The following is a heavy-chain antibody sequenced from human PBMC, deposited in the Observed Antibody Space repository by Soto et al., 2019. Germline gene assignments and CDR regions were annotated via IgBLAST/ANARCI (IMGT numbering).Heavy chain of an antibody. CDR2: INAGNGNT. J-gene: IGHJ4*02. D-gene: IGHD5-12*01. V-gene: IGHV1-3*01. CDR3: ARAWGIEGGYNYFDY. CDR1: GYTFTSYP. Sequence: QVQLVQSGAEVKKPGASVKVSCKASGYTFTSYPMHWVRQAPGHRLEWMGWINAGNGNTKYSQKFQRRASFHRDTSANTVYMELSRLTSEDTAVYYCARAWGIEGGYNYFDYWGQGTPVTVSS.